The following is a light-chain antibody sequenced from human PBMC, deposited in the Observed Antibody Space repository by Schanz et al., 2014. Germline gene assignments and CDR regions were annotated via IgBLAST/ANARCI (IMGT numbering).Light chain of an antibody. V-gene: IGKV3-15*01. CDR1: QSVSNN. Sequence: EIVMTQSPATLSLSPGEGAALSCRASQSVSNNLAWYQQKPGQAPRLLLYGASTRATGIPARFSGRGSGTEFTLTISSLQSEDFAVYYCQQYNNWPPWTFGQGTKVEIK. CDR2: GAS. CDR3: QQYNNWPPWT. J-gene: IGKJ1*01.